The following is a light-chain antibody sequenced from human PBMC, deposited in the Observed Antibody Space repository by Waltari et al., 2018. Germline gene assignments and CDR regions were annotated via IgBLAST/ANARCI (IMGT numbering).Light chain of an antibody. V-gene: IGLV1-40*01. J-gene: IGLJ2*01. Sequence: QSVLTQPPSVSGAPGQRVTISCTGSSSNIGARYDVPWYQQLPGTAPKLLIYNNNNRPSGVPDRFSGSKSGTSASLAITGLQAEDEADYYCQSYDSSLSDSRVFGGGTKLTVL. CDR3: QSYDSSLSDSRV. CDR2: NNN. CDR1: SSNIGARYD.